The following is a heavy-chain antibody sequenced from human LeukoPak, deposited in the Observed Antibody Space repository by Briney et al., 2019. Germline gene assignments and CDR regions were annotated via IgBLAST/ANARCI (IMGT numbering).Heavy chain of an antibody. J-gene: IGHJ3*02. D-gene: IGHD6-13*01. Sequence: ASVKVSCKASGYTSTNYGISWVRQAPGQGLEWMGWISINRGNTNYAQKFQGRVSMTTDTSTSTAYMELRGLRSDDTAVYYCAKRSWYDPGAFDIWGQGTMVTVSS. CDR3: AKRSWYDPGAFDI. CDR1: GYTSTNYG. V-gene: IGHV1-18*01. CDR2: ISINRGNT.